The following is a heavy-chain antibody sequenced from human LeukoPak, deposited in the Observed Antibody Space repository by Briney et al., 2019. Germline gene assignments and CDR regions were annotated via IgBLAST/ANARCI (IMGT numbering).Heavy chain of an antibody. Sequence: GGSLRLSCAASGFTFSSYWMTWVRQAPGKGLEWVANIKQDGSEKFYVDSVKGRFTISRDNAKNSLYLRMNSLRADDTAVYYCAREDSVSDYWGQGTLVTVSS. D-gene: IGHD5-18*01. CDR3: AREDSVSDY. V-gene: IGHV3-7*01. CDR2: IKQDGSEK. J-gene: IGHJ4*02. CDR1: GFTFSSYW.